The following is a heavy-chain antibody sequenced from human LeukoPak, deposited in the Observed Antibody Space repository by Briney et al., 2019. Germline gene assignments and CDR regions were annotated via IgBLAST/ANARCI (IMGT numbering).Heavy chain of an antibody. J-gene: IGHJ4*02. CDR1: GFTFDDYA. D-gene: IGHD3-22*01. Sequence: GGSLRLSCAASGFTFDDYAMHWVRQAPGKGLEWVSLISGDGGSTYYADSVKGRFTISRDNSKNSLYLQMNSLRTEDTALYYCAKTHPYYYDSSGYSPFDYWGQGTLVTVSS. CDR3: AKTHPYYYDSSGYSPFDY. V-gene: IGHV3-43*02. CDR2: ISGDGGST.